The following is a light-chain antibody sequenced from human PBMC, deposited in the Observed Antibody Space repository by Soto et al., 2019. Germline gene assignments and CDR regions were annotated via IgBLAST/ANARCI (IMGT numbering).Light chain of an antibody. Sequence: DIQMTQSPSSLSASVGDRVTITCRASQGISNYLVWYQQIPGKVPKLLIYAATTLQSGVPSRFSGSGSGTDFTLTISGLQPVDVATYYCQNYNGAPWTFWQGTKVEIK. CDR3: QNYNGAPWT. CDR1: QGISNY. V-gene: IGKV1-27*01. CDR2: AAT. J-gene: IGKJ1*01.